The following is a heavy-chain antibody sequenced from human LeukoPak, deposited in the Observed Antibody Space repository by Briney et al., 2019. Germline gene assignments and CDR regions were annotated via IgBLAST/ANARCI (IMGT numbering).Heavy chain of an antibody. CDR3: AREVVATIFSGTKPYYFDY. Sequence: ASVKVSCKASGYTFTGYYMHWVRRAPGQGLEWIGRINPNSGGTNYAQKFQGRVTMTRDTSISTAYMELSRLRSDDTAVYYCAREVVATIFSGTKPYYFDYWGQGTLVTVSS. V-gene: IGHV1-2*06. D-gene: IGHD5-12*01. CDR2: INPNSGGT. CDR1: GYTFTGYY. J-gene: IGHJ4*02.